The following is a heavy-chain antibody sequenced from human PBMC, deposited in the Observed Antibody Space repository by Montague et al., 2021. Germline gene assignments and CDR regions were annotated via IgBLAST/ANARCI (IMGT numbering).Heavy chain of an antibody. CDR1: GGSTHSSNW. Sequence: SETLSLTCAVSGGSTHSSNWWSWVRQSPGKGLEWIGQIHHSGGTKDNPSLKSRVTLSLDKSKNQVFLKLTSLTAAATAVDFWAKGPPGVGVGWNFFDPWGQGTLVTVSS. V-gene: IGHV4-4*02. CDR3: AKGPPGVGVGWNFFDP. J-gene: IGHJ5*02. D-gene: IGHD1-7*01. CDR2: IHHSGGT.